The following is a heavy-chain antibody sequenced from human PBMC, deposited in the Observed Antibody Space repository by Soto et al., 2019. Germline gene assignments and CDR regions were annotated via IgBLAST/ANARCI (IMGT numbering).Heavy chain of an antibody. Sequence: GGSLRLSCAASGFTFSSYAMHWVRQAPGKGLEWVAVISYDGSNKYYADSVKGRFTISRDNSKNTLYLQMNSLRAEDTAVYYCAKDYDILTGSPYYFDYWGQGTLVTVSS. CDR3: AKDYDILTGSPYYFDY. CDR2: ISYDGSNK. CDR1: GFTFSSYA. D-gene: IGHD3-9*01. J-gene: IGHJ4*02. V-gene: IGHV3-30-3*02.